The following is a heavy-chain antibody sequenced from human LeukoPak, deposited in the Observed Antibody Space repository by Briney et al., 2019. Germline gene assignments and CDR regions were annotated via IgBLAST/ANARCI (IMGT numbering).Heavy chain of an antibody. J-gene: IGHJ5*02. CDR2: ISWNSGSK. V-gene: IGHV3-9*01. CDR1: GFTFDDYA. D-gene: IGHD3-10*01. Sequence: PGGSLRLSCAASGFTFDDYAMHWVRQAPGKGLEWVSGISWNSGSKGYADSVKGRFTISRDNAKNSLYLQMNSLRAEDTALYYCAKDKGPYYYGSGVWFDPWGQGTLVTVSS. CDR3: AKDKGPYYYGSGVWFDP.